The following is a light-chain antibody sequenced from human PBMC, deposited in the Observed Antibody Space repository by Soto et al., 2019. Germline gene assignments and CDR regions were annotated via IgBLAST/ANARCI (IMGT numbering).Light chain of an antibody. CDR3: QQRSNWPRT. CDR2: DAS. V-gene: IGKV3-11*01. J-gene: IGKJ1*01. Sequence: EIVLTQSPATLSSSSGERATLSCGASQSVSSYLAWYQQKPGQAPRLLIYDASNRATGIPARFSGSGYGTDFNLTISSLETEDFAVYYCQQRSNWPRTFGQGTKVDIK. CDR1: QSVSSY.